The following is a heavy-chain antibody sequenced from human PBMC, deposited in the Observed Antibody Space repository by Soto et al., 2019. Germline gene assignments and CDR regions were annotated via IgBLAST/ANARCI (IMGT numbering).Heavy chain of an antibody. CDR2: IIPILDIA. CDR1: GGTFNNYT. J-gene: IGHJ4*02. Sequence: QVQLVQSGAEVKKPGSSVKVSCKASGGTFNNYTISWVRQAPGQGLEWMGRIIPILDIANNAQKFQGRVTITADKPTSTADIELSSLRSEDTDVYYCARATPGYRAYDYYFDYWGQGTLVTVSS. V-gene: IGHV1-69*02. CDR3: ARATPGYRAYDYYFDY. D-gene: IGHD5-12*01.